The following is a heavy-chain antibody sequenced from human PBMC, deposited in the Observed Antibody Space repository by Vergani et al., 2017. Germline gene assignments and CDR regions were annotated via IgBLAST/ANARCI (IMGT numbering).Heavy chain of an antibody. CDR2: IIPIFGTA. D-gene: IGHD3-10*01. Sequence: QVQLVQSGAEVKQPGSSVKVSCKASGGTFSSYAISWVRQAPGQGLEWMGGIIPIFGTANYAQKFQGRVTITADESTSTAYMELSSLRSEDTAVYYCAREPHPDYYGSGTYGMDVWSQGTTVTVSS. J-gene: IGHJ6*02. V-gene: IGHV1-69*12. CDR3: AREPHPDYYGSGTYGMDV. CDR1: GGTFSSYA.